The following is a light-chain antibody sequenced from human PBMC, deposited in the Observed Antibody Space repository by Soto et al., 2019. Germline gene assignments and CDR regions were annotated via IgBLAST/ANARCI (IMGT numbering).Light chain of an antibody. J-gene: IGLJ2*01. CDR3: QSYDSSLSGSV. CDR1: SSNIGAGYD. Sequence: QSVLTQPPSVSGAPGQRVTISCTGSSSNIGAGYDVHWYQQLPGTAPKLLIYDNSNRPSGVPDRFSGSKFGTSASLAITGLQAEDEADYYCQSYDSSLSGSVFGGGTKLTVL. V-gene: IGLV1-40*01. CDR2: DNS.